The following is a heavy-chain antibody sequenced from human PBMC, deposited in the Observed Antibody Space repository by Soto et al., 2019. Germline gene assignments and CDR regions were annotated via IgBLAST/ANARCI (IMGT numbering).Heavy chain of an antibody. V-gene: IGHV4-30-2*01. D-gene: IGHD2-15*01. Sequence: SETLSLTCAVTGGSISSGGYSWSWIRQPPGKGLEWIGYIYHSGSTYYNPSLKSRVTISVDRSKNQFSLKLSSVTAADTAVYYCARSSRYCSGGSCFNWFDPWGQGTLVTVSS. CDR1: GGSISSGGYS. CDR2: IYHSGST. J-gene: IGHJ5*02. CDR3: ARSSRYCSGGSCFNWFDP.